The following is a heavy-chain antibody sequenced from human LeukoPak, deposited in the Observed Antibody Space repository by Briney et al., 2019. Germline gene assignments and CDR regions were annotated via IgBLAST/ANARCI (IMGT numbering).Heavy chain of an antibody. D-gene: IGHD6-19*01. V-gene: IGHV1-8*02. Sequence: ASVKVSCKASGYSFNTYYINWVRQATGQGLEWMGWMNPNSGNTGYAQKFQGRVTMTRNTSISTAYMELSSLRSEDTAVYYCARVKSPYSSGWPLYYYYGMDVWGQGTTVTVSS. CDR3: ARVKSPYSSGWPLYYYYGMDV. CDR1: GYSFNTYY. J-gene: IGHJ6*02. CDR2: MNPNSGNT.